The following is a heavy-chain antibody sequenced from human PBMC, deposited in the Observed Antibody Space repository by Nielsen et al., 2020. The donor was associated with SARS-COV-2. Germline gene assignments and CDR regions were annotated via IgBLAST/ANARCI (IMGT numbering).Heavy chain of an antibody. CDR2: FDPEDGET. CDR1: GYTLTELS. J-gene: IGHJ6*02. Sequence: ASVKVSCKVSGYTLTELSMHWVRQAPGKGLEWMGGFDPEDGETIYAQKFQGRVTMTEDTSTDTAYMELSSLRSEDTAVYYCAASPVDIVATIPGKYYYGMDVWGQGTTVTVSS. CDR3: AASPVDIVATIPGKYYYGMDV. D-gene: IGHD5-12*01. V-gene: IGHV1-24*01.